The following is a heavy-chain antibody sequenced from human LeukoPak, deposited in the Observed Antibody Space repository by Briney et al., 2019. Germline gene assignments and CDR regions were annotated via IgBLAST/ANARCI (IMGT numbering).Heavy chain of an antibody. V-gene: IGHV4-34*01. Sequence: SETLSLTCAVYGGSFSDYFWNWIRQPPGKGLEWSGGINHGGGTRYNPSLKSRATISVDTSKKQFSLNLTSVTAADTAVYYCASSAWLVLRTFDYWGQGTLVTVSS. CDR2: INHGGGT. CDR1: GGSFSDYF. J-gene: IGHJ4*02. D-gene: IGHD6-19*01. CDR3: ASSAWLVLRTFDY.